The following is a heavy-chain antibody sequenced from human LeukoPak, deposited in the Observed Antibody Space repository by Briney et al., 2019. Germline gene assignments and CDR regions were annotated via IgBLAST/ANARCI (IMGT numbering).Heavy chain of an antibody. Sequence: GASVKVSCKTSGYTFTGYYMHWVRQAPGQGLEWMGWINPNSGGTNYAQKFQGRVTMTRNTSISTAYMELSSLRSEDTAVYYCAASIAVAPIDYWGQGTLVTVSS. CDR1: GYTFTGYY. J-gene: IGHJ4*02. D-gene: IGHD6-19*01. CDR2: INPNSGGT. V-gene: IGHV1-2*02. CDR3: AASIAVAPIDY.